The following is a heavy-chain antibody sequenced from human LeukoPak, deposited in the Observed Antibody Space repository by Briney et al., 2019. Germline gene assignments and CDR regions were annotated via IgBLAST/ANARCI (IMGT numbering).Heavy chain of an antibody. J-gene: IGHJ6*02. D-gene: IGHD2-2*01. V-gene: IGHV3-7*01. Sequence: GGSLRLSCAASGFTFSSYWMSWVRQAPGKELEWVANIKQDGSEKYYVDSVKGRFTISRDNAKNSLYLQMNSLRAEDTAVYYCARERYCSSTSCYSYYYYGMDVWGQGTTVTVSS. CDR3: ARERYCSSTSCYSYYYYGMDV. CDR1: GFTFSSYW. CDR2: IKQDGSEK.